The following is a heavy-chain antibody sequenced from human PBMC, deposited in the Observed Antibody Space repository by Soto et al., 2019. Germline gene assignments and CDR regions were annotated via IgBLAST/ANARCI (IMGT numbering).Heavy chain of an antibody. CDR2: ISGSGGST. CDR3: AKTIVDCSGGSCYSFPDHDDAFDI. D-gene: IGHD2-15*01. CDR1: GFIFSSYA. J-gene: IGHJ3*02. V-gene: IGHV3-23*01. Sequence: GGSLRLSYAASGFIFSSYAMTWVRQAPGKGLEWVSSISGSGGSTYYADSVKGRFTISRDNDKKTLYLQMNSLRAEDTAVYYCAKTIVDCSGGSCYSFPDHDDAFDIWGQGTMVTVSS.